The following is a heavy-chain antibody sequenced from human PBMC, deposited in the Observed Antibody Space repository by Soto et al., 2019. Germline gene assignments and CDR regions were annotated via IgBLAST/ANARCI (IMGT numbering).Heavy chain of an antibody. CDR3: ARHGMEVATISYYYGMDV. CDR1: GYSFTSYW. CDR2: IYPGDSDT. V-gene: IGHV5-51*01. D-gene: IGHD5-12*01. Sequence: GESLKISCKGSGYSFTSYWIGWVRQMPGKGLEWMGIIYPGDSDTRYSPSFQGQVTISADKSISTAYLQWSSLKASDTAMYYCARHGMEVATISYYYGMDVWGQGTTVTVSS. J-gene: IGHJ6*02.